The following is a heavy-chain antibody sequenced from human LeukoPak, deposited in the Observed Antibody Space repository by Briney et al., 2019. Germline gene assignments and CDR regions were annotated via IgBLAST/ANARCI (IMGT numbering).Heavy chain of an antibody. CDR3: TTDPHWLNTFDF. CDR2: INSNTDGGTT. J-gene: IGHJ4*01. V-gene: IGHV3-15*01. Sequence: GGSLRLSCAASGFTFSNAWMSWVRQAPGKGLEWVCRINSNTDGGTTDYAALVKGKFTISRDDSKNTLYLQMNSLKTEDTAVYYCTTDPHWLNTFDFWGQGTLVTVSS. CDR1: GFTFSNAW. D-gene: IGHD3-9*01.